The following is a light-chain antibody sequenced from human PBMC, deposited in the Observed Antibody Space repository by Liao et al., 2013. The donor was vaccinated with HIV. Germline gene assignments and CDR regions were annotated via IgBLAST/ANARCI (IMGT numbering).Light chain of an antibody. J-gene: IGLJ2*01. Sequence: SYELTQSPSVSVSPGQTASISCSGDRLANKHICWYQQKPGQSPVLVIYQNLKRPSGIPERFSGSNSGSTASLTITGTQALDEAVYYCQAWDSGAVVFGGGTKLTVL. CDR3: QAWDSGAVV. V-gene: IGLV3-1*01. CDR2: QNL. CDR1: RLANKH.